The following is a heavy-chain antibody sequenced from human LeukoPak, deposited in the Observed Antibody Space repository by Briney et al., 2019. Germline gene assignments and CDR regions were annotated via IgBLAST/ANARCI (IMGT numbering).Heavy chain of an antibody. V-gene: IGHV3-23*01. J-gene: IGHJ4*02. CDR2: ISGSGTYT. D-gene: IGHD3-16*01. CDR3: AKLAGKWPQDRTLGYFDY. Sequence: GGSLRLSCAASGFTFSSYAMSWVRQASGKGLEWVSPISGSGTYTYYADSVKGRFTISRDNSKNMLYLQMNSLRAEDTAVYYSAKLAGKWPQDRTLGYFDYWGQGTLVTVSS. CDR1: GFTFSSYA.